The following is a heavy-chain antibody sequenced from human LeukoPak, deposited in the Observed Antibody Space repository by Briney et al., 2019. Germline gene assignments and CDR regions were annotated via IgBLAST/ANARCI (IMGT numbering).Heavy chain of an antibody. J-gene: IGHJ4*02. V-gene: IGHV4-34*01. CDR1: GGSFSGYY. Sequence: SETLSLTCAVYGGSFSGYYWSWIRQPPGKGLEWIGEINHSGSTNYNPSLKSRVTISVDTSKNQFSLKLSSVTAADTAVYYCARRVNVCSSTSCYIAFDYWGQGTLVTVSS. CDR2: INHSGST. D-gene: IGHD2-2*02. CDR3: ARRVNVCSSTSCYIAFDY.